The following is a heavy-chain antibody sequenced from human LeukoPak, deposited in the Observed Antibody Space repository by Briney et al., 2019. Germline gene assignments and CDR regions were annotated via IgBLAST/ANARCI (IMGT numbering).Heavy chain of an antibody. CDR1: GGSISSSSYY. D-gene: IGHD2-2*02. Sequence: SETLSLTCTVSGGSISSSSYYWGWIRQPPGKGLEWIGYIYYSGSTNYNPSLKSRVTISVDTSKNQFSLKLSSVTAADTAVYYCARGANEGYCSNTSCDIQVDYWGQGTLVTVSS. V-gene: IGHV4-61*05. J-gene: IGHJ4*02. CDR3: ARGANEGYCSNTSCDIQVDY. CDR2: IYYSGST.